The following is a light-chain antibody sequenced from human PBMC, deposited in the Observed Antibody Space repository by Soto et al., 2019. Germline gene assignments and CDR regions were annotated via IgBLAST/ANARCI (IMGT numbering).Light chain of an antibody. CDR3: SSYTSSTTLV. V-gene: IGLV2-14*03. Sequence: QSVLTQPASVSGSPGQSITISCTGTSCDVGGYKYVSWYQQHPGKAPRLLIYDVTDRPSGVSNRFSGSTSGNTASLTISGLQAGDEADYYCSSYTSSTTLVFGTGTKVTVL. CDR1: SCDVGGYKY. CDR2: DVT. J-gene: IGLJ1*01.